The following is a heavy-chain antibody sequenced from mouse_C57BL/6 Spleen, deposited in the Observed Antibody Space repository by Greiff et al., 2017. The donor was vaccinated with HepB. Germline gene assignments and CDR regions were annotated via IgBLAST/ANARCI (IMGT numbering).Heavy chain of an antibody. J-gene: IGHJ3*01. CDR3: ARHEVTTGAGFAY. V-gene: IGHV5-6*02. D-gene: IGHD2-2*01. Sequence: DVMLVESGGDLVKPGGSLKLSCAASGFTFSSYGMSWVRQTPDKRLEWVATISSGGSYTYYPDSVKGRFTISRDNAKNTLYLQVSSLKAEDTAMYYCARHEVTTGAGFAYWGQGTLVTVSA. CDR1: GFTFSSYG. CDR2: ISSGGSYT.